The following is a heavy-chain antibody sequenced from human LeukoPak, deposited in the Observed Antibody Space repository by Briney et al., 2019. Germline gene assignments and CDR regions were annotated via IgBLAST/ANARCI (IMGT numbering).Heavy chain of an antibody. V-gene: IGHV4-4*02. D-gene: IGHD4-17*01. J-gene: IGHJ2*01. CDR2: IYHSGST. Sequence: SGTLSLTCAVSGGSISSSNWWSWVRQPPGKVLEWIGEIYHSGSTNYNPSLKSRVTISVDKSKNQFSLKLSSVTAADTAVYYCERDYGDYVSWYFDLWGRGTLVTVSS. CDR3: ERDYGDYVSWYFDL. CDR1: GGSISSSNW.